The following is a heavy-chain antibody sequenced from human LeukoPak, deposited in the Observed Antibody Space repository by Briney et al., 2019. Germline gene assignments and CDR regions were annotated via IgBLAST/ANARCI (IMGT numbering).Heavy chain of an antibody. J-gene: IGHJ4*02. D-gene: IGHD1-26*01. Sequence: GGSLRLSCAASGFTFASYWMHWVRRAPGKGLLWVSRINIDGTSTAYADAVKVRFTISRDNAQNMLFLQMNTLRVDDTAVYYCIRGAPFDYWGQGTLVTVPS. V-gene: IGHV3-74*01. CDR2: INIDGTST. CDR3: IRGAPFDY. CDR1: GFTFASYW.